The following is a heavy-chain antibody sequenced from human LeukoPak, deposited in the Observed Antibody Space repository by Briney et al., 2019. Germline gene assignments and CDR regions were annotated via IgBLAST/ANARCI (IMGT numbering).Heavy chain of an antibody. Sequence: GGSLRLSCAASGFTVSNNYMNWVRQAPGKGLEWVSLISGDGGSTYYADSVRGRFTISRHNSKNSLYLQMNSLRTEDTAFYYCAKDIGERGYSVHWGQGTLVTVSS. CDR1: GFTVSNNY. V-gene: IGHV3-43*02. J-gene: IGHJ4*02. D-gene: IGHD5/OR15-5a*01. CDR3: AKDIGERGYSVH. CDR2: ISGDGGST.